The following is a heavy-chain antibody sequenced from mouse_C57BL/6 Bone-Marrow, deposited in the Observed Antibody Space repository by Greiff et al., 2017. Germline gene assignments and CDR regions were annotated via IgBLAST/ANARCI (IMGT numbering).Heavy chain of an antibody. CDR1: GYDFTNYL. J-gene: IGHJ2*01. D-gene: IGHD2-4*01. V-gene: IGHV1-54*01. CDR3: ARKYYDYDGFDY. CDR2: INPGSGGT. Sequence: QVQLQQSGAELVRPGTSVKVSCKASGYDFTNYLIEWVKQRPGQGLEWIGVINPGSGGTNYNEKFKGKATLTADKSSSTAYMQLSSLTSEDSAVYFCARKYYDYDGFDYWGQGTTLTVSS.